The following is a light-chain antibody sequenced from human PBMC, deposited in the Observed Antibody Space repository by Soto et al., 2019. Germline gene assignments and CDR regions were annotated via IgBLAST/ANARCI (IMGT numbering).Light chain of an antibody. CDR1: QSVSTY. Sequence: EIVFTQSPATMSFSPGERATLSCRDSQSVSTYLTWYQQKPGQAPRPLSYDASNRATGIPARFSGSGSGTDFTLTISSLEPEDFAVYFCQQRSNWPPGLTFGGGTKVEIK. J-gene: IGKJ4*01. CDR2: DAS. V-gene: IGKV3-11*01. CDR3: QQRSNWPPGLT.